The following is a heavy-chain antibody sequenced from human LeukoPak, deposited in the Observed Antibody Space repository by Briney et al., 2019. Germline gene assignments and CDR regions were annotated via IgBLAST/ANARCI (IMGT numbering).Heavy chain of an antibody. CDR2: IIPIFGTA. V-gene: IGHV1-69*05. J-gene: IGHJ4*02. D-gene: IGHD5-18*01. CDR1: GGTFSSYA. CDR3: ARESDTAMGYGVFAY. Sequence: EASVKVSCKASGGTFSSYAISWVRQAPGQGLEWMGGIIPIFGTANYAQKFQGRVTITTDESTSTAYMELSSLRSEDPAVSYCARESDTAMGYGVFAYWGQGTLVTVSS.